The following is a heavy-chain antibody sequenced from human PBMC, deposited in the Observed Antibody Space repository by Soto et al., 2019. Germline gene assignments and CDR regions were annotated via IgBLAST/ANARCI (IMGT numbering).Heavy chain of an antibody. D-gene: IGHD6-13*01. Sequence: QVQLQESGPGLVKPSGTLSLTCTVSGASISSSNWWSWVRQPPGKGLDWIGEIYHSGSTNYNPSLKSRVTISVDKSKNQFSLKLSSVTAADTAVYYCARGPRDWGGSSWYYFDDWGQGSLVTVSS. CDR2: IYHSGST. CDR1: GASISSSNW. CDR3: ARGPRDWGGSSWYYFDD. V-gene: IGHV4-4*02. J-gene: IGHJ4*02.